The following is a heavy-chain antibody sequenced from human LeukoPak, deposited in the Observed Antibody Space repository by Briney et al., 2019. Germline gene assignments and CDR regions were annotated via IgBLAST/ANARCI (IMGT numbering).Heavy chain of an antibody. CDR2: IYYSGST. CDR1: GGSISSSSYY. D-gene: IGHD6-6*01. CDR3: ARQLRGSSSLFDP. Sequence: SETLSLTCTVSGGSISSSSYYWGWIRQPPGKGLEWIGSIYYSGSTYYNSSLKSRVTISVDTSKNQFSLKLSSVTAADTAVYYCARQLRGSSSLFDPWGQGTLVTVSS. J-gene: IGHJ5*02. V-gene: IGHV4-39*01.